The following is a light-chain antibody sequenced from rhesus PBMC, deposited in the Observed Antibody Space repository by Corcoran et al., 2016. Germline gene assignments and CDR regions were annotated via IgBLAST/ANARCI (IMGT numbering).Light chain of an antibody. V-gene: IGKV1-25*01. CDR3: QQYNSLPPWT. Sequence: DIQMTQSPSSVSASVGDRVTITCRASQGISSYLAWYQQKPGKATKLLIYYATTLESGVPSRFSGSGSGTEFTLTISSLQPEDFATYYCQQYNSLPPWTFGQGTKVEIK. CDR2: YAT. CDR1: QGISSY. J-gene: IGKJ1*01.